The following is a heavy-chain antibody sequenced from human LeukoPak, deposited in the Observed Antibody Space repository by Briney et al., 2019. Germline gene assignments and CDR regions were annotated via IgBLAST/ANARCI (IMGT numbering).Heavy chain of an antibody. CDR3: ARDLGIADLTGKNYYYYGMDV. J-gene: IGHJ6*02. CDR2: IYYSGST. D-gene: IGHD6-13*01. CDR1: GGSISSGGYS. V-gene: IGHV4-61*08. Sequence: SQTLSLTCAVSGGSISSGGYSWSWIRQPPGKGLEWIGYIYYSGSTNYNPSLKSRVTISVDTSKNQFSLKLSSVTAADTAVYYCARDLGIADLTGKNYYYYGMDVWGQGTTVTVSS.